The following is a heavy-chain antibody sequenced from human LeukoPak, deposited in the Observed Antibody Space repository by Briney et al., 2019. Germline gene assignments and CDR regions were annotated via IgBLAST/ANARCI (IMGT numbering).Heavy chain of an antibody. CDR3: ARYRGSSFAVLAY. CDR2: IYYSGST. J-gene: IGHJ4*02. D-gene: IGHD6-6*01. V-gene: IGHV4-39*01. Sequence: SETLSLTCTVSGGSISSSSYYWGWIRQPPGKGLEWIGSIYYSGSTYYNPSLKSRVTISVDTSKNQFSLKLSSVTAADTAVYYCARYRGSSFAVLAYWGQGTLVTVSS. CDR1: GGSISSSSYY.